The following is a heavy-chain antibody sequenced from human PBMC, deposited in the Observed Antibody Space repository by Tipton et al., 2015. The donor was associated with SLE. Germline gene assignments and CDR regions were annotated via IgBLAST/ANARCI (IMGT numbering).Heavy chain of an antibody. CDR3: ARGVAGYYFYYYLDV. CDR1: GVSITNSY. V-gene: IGHV4-34*01. D-gene: IGHD6-19*01. J-gene: IGHJ6*03. Sequence: GLVKPSETLSLTCSVSGVSITNSYWSWIRQPPGKGLEWIGEINHSGFTNYKPSLKSRVTMAADTSTNQLSPKLSSVTAADTAVYYCARGVAGYYFYYYLDVWGSGTAVTVSS. CDR2: INHSGFT.